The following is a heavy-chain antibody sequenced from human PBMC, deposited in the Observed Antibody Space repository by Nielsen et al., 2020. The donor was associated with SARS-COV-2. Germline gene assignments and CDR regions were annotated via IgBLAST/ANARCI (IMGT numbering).Heavy chain of an antibody. CDR1: GFTFSSYA. J-gene: IGHJ4*02. V-gene: IGHV3-30-3*01. CDR3: ARDDEAVAGTVVLDY. D-gene: IGHD6-19*01. CDR2: ISYDGSNK. Sequence: GRSLRLSCSASGFTFSSYAMHWVRQAPGKGLEWVAVISYDGSNKYYADSVKGRFTISRDNSKNTLYLQMNSLRAEDTAVYYCARDDEAVAGTVVLDYWGQGTLVTVSS.